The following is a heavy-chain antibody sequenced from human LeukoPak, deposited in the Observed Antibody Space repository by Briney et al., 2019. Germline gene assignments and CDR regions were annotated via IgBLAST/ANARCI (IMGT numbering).Heavy chain of an antibody. V-gene: IGHV3-21*01. CDR2: ISSSSGYI. CDR1: GFTFSSYS. CDR3: ARDGGSGYGDYSYDAFDI. J-gene: IGHJ3*02. Sequence: PGGSLRLSCAASGFTFSSYSMTWVRQAPGKGLEWVSSISSSSGYIYYADSVKGRFTISRDNAKNSLYLQMNSLRAEDTAVYYCARDGGSGYGDYSYDAFDIWGQGTMVTVSS. D-gene: IGHD4-17*01.